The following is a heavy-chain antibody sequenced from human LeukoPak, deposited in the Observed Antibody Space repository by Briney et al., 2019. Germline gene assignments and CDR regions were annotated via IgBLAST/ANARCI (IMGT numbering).Heavy chain of an antibody. V-gene: IGHV3-23*01. J-gene: IGHJ3*01. D-gene: IGHD3-22*01. CDR2: IGGSGDNT. CDR1: GFTFRSFD. CDR3: AKSYRVIRSAFDV. Sequence: GGSLRLSCATSGFTFRSFDMTWVRQAPGKGLERVSTIGGSGDNTYYADSVKGRFTISRDNSKNTLFLQMNSLRAEDTAIYYCAKSYRVIRSAFDVWGQGTMVTVSS.